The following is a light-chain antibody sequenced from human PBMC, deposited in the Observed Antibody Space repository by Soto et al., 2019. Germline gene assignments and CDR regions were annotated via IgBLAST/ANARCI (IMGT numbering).Light chain of an antibody. CDR1: GSNIGAGYD. Sequence: QSVLTQPPSVSGAPGQRVTISCTGSGSNIGAGYDVHWYQQFPGTAPKLLIYGNTNRPSGVPDRFSGSKSGTSASLAITGLQAEDEADYYCQSYDSSLSGFVFGGGTKLTVL. CDR3: QSYDSSLSGFV. V-gene: IGLV1-40*01. J-gene: IGLJ2*01. CDR2: GNT.